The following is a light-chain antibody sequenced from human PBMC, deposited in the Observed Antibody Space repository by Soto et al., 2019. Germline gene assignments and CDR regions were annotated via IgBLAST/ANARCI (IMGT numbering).Light chain of an antibody. CDR3: QQRNSDCILT. V-gene: IGKV1-9*01. Sequence: DIQLTQSPSFLSASVGDRVTITCRASQDINSYLAGYQQKPGKAPKLLIFGASTLQSGVPSRSSGSGSGPEFTPTFTSLQPEEYTTHFCQQRNSDCILTSGPGTKWDI. J-gene: IGKJ3*01. CDR1: QDINSY. CDR2: GAS.